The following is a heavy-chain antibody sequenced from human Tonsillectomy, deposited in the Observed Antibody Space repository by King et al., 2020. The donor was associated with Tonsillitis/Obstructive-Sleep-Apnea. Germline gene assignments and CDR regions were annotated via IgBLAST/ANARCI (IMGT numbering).Heavy chain of an antibody. J-gene: IGHJ6*03. D-gene: IGHD2-2*01. V-gene: IGHV3-23*04. CDR2: MSGRGGST. CDR1: GFTFRSYA. Sequence: VQLVESGGGLVQPGGCLRLSCAASGFTFRSYAMSWVRQAPGKGLEWVTAMSGRGGSTYYADSVKGRFTISRDNSKNTLYLQMNSLSAEDTAVYYCAKSSSPIVVAYCYYYMDVWGKGTTVTVSS. CDR3: AKSSSPIVVAYCYYYMDV.